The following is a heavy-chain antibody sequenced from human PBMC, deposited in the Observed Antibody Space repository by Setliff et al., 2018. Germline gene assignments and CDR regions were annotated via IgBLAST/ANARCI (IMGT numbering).Heavy chain of an antibody. Sequence: GESLKISCKASGYSFSNFWINWVRQLPGKGLEWMGRIEPTDSYTNYSPSFQGHVTISIDKSITTAYLHWSSLKASDTAMYYCTRGGYDSGVWGQGTLVTVSS. V-gene: IGHV5-10-1*01. D-gene: IGHD6-25*01. CDR1: GYSFSNFW. J-gene: IGHJ4*02. CDR2: IEPTDSYT. CDR3: TRGGYDSGV.